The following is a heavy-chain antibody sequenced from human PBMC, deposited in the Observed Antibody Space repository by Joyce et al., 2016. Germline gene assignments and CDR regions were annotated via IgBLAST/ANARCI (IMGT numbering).Heavy chain of an antibody. J-gene: IGHJ6*02. V-gene: IGHV3-30*18. CDR1: GFSPGQYD. CDR2: ISYDEKNT. Sequence: QLQLVESGGGVVQPGRSLRLSCAASGFSPGQYDMHWDRQDPGKGMEWVALISYDEKNTYYADSVKGRFTISRDNSKNTLLLQLNSLRPEDTAVYYCAKAARRYYYYYGMELWGQGTTVTVSS. CDR3: AKAARRYYYYYGMEL.